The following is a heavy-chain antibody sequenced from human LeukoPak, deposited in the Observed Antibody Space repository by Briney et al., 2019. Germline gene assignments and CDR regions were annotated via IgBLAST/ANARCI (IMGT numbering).Heavy chain of an antibody. CDR1: GYSISSDYY. J-gene: IGHJ2*01. V-gene: IGHV4-38-2*02. Sequence: SETLSLTCTVSGYSISSDYYWGWIRQPPGKGLEWIGSIHHSGRTYYNPSLKSRVTISVDTSKNQFSLKLSSVTAADTAVYYCARVYYSNSYDYWYFDLWGRGTLVTVSS. CDR2: IHHSGRT. D-gene: IGHD6-13*01. CDR3: ARVYYSNSYDYWYFDL.